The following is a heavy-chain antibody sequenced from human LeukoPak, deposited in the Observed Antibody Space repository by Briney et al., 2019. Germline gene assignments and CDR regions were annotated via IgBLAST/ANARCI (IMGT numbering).Heavy chain of an antibody. CDR2: ISYDGSNK. D-gene: IGHD5-18*01. J-gene: IGHJ4*02. CDR1: GFTFSTYG. V-gene: IGHV3-30*19. CDR3: ARGARRDTAMVKY. Sequence: GGSLRLSCAASGFTFSTYGMHWVRQAPGKGLEWVAVISYDGSNKYYADSVKGRFTIPRDNSKNTLYLQMNSLRAEDTAVYYCARGARRDTAMVKYWGQGTLVTVSS.